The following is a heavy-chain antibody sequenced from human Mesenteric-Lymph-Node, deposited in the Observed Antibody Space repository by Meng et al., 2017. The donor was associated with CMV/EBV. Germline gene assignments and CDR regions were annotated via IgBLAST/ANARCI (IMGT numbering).Heavy chain of an antibody. J-gene: IGHJ6*02. CDR3: ARDRRPSIAAAGGYYGMDV. D-gene: IGHD6-13*01. CDR2: INPNSGGT. CDR1: GYTFTGYY. V-gene: IGHV1-2*02. Sequence: ASVKVSCKASGYTFTGYYMHWVRQAPGQGLEWMGCINPNSGGTSYAQKFQGRVTMTRDTSISTAYMELSRLRSDDTAVYYCARDRRPSIAAAGGYYGMDVWGQGTTVTVSS.